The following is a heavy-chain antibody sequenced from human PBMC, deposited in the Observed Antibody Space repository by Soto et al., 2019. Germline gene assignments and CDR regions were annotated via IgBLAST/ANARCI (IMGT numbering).Heavy chain of an antibody. CDR3: ARESEDLTSNFDY. V-gene: IGHV3-21*06. J-gene: IGHJ4*02. CDR2: ISSHTNYI. Sequence: PGGSLRLSCAASGFTLTRYSMNCVRQAPGKGLEWVSSISSHTNYIYYGDSMKGRFTISRDNAKNPLYLEMDSQRAEDTAVYYCARESEDLTSNFDYWGQGTLVTVSS. CDR1: GFTLTRYS.